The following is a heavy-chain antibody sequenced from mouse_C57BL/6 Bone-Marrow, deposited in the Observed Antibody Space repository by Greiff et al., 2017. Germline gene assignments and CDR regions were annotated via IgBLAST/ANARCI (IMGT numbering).Heavy chain of an antibody. CDR2: IYPGSGST. V-gene: IGHV1-55*01. CDR3: ARAPIYYDGPWYFDV. CDR1: GYTFTSYW. D-gene: IGHD1-1*01. Sequence: QVQLQQPGAELVKPGASVKMSCKASGYTFTSYWITWVKQRPGQGLEWIGDIYPGSGSTNYNEKFKSKATLTVDKSSSTAYMQLSSLTSEDSAVYYCARAPIYYDGPWYFDVWGTGTTVTVSS. J-gene: IGHJ1*03.